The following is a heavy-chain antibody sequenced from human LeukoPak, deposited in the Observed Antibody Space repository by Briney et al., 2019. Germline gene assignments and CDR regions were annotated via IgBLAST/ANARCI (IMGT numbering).Heavy chain of an antibody. Sequence: PEASVKVSCKAPGYTFTSYDINWVRQATGQGLEWMGWMNPNSGNTGYAQKFQGRVTMTRNTSISTAYMELSSLRSEDTAVYYCATMGNYYDSRGDYGMDVWGQGTTVTVSS. D-gene: IGHD3-22*01. CDR2: MNPNSGNT. V-gene: IGHV1-8*01. J-gene: IGHJ6*02. CDR3: ATMGNYYDSRGDYGMDV. CDR1: GYTFTSYD.